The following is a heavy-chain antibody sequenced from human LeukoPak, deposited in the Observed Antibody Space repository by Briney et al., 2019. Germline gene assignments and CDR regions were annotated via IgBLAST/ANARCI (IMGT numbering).Heavy chain of an antibody. CDR3: ARARASIRGVTSPFDY. V-gene: IGHV4-59*12. CDR2: IYYSGST. J-gene: IGHJ4*02. Sequence: SETLSLTCTVSGGSISSYSWSWIRQPPGKGLEWIGSIYYSGSTNYNPSLKSRVTISVDASKNQFSLKLSSVTAADTAVYYCARARASIRGVTSPFDYWGQGTLVTVSS. CDR1: GGSISSYS. D-gene: IGHD3-10*01.